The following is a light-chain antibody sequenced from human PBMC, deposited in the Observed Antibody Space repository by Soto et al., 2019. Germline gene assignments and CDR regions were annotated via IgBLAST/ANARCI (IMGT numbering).Light chain of an antibody. V-gene: IGLV2-23*01. J-gene: IGLJ1*01. CDR2: EGS. Sequence: QSALTQPASVSGSPGQSITISCTGTSSDVGSYNVVSWYQQHPGKAPKLMIYEGSKRPSGVSNRLSGSKSGNTASLTISGLQAEDEADYYCCSYAGSSTYVFGTGTKLTVL. CDR3: CSYAGSSTYV. CDR1: SSDVGSYNV.